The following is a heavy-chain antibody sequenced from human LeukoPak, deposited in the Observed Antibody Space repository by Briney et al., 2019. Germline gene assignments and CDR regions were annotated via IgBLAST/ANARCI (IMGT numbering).Heavy chain of an antibody. Sequence: PGGSLRLSCAASGFTFSSYWMSWVRQAPGKGLEWVANIKQDGSEKYYVDSVEGRFTISRDNAKNSLYLQMNSLRAEDTAVYYCARLYGSGSYYNFDYWGQGTLVTVSS. CDR3: ARLYGSGSYYNFDY. CDR1: GFTFSSYW. D-gene: IGHD3-10*01. CDR2: IKQDGSEK. J-gene: IGHJ4*02. V-gene: IGHV3-7*04.